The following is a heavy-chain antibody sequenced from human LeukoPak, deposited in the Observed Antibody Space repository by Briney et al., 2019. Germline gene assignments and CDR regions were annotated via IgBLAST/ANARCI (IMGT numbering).Heavy chain of an antibody. CDR3: VRVGPFDGRHYRHLDY. CDR2: IKQDASEM. J-gene: IGHJ4*02. V-gene: IGHV3-7*01. Sequence: GGSLRLSCAASGFDFSRHCMSWARQAPGKGLEWVATIKQDASEMFYVDSVKGRFIISRDNAQNSLYLQMDIVRAEDTAIYYCVRVGPFDGRHYRHLDYWGQGILVTVSS. CDR1: GFDFSRHC. D-gene: IGHD3-16*02.